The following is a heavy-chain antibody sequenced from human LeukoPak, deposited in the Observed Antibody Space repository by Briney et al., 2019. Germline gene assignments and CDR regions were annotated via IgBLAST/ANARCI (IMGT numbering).Heavy chain of an antibody. V-gene: IGHV4-34*01. CDR1: GGSFSGYY. D-gene: IGHD6-13*01. Sequence: SETLSLTCAVYGGSFSGYYWSWIRQPPGKGLEWIGEINHSGSTNYNPSLKSRVTISVDTSKNQFSLKLSSVTAADTAVYYCARGLAAAVYYFEYWGEGALVTVSS. CDR2: INHSGST. J-gene: IGHJ4*02. CDR3: ARGLAAAVYYFEY.